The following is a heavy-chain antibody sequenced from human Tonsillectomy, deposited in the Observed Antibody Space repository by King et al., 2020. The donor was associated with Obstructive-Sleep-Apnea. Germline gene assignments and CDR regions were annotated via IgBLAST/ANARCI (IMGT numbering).Heavy chain of an antibody. V-gene: IGHV1-2*04. J-gene: IGHJ4*02. CDR1: GYTFTGYY. CDR2: INPNSGGT. D-gene: IGHD4-17*01. CDR3: ARTPGGDYDYFDY. Sequence: QLVQSGAEVKKPGASVKVSCKASGYTFTGYYMHWVRQAPGQGLEGMGWINPNSGGTNYAQKFQGWVTMTRDTSISTAYMELSRLRSDDTAVYYCARTPGGDYDYFDYWGQGTLVTVSS.